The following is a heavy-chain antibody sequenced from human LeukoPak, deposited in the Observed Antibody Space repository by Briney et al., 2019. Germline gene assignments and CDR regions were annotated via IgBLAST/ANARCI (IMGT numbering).Heavy chain of an antibody. J-gene: IGHJ4*02. CDR1: GYIFTDYY. V-gene: IGHV1-2*06. CDR3: ARDLASTPHWELDY. CDR2: INPKSGGT. D-gene: IGHD7-27*01. Sequence: GASVKVSCKASGYIFTDYYIQWLRQSHAQGLEWMGRINPKSGGTDDAQDFQGRVTMTRDSSINTVHLYLSSLTSDDTAVYYCARDLASTPHWELDYWGQGSPVTVSP.